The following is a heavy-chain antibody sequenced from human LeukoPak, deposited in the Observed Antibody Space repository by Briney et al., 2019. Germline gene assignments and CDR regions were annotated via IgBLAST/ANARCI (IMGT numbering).Heavy chain of an antibody. Sequence: GGSLRLSCAASGFTFSTYWMHWVRQAPGKGLVWVSLINSGGSSSNYADSVKGRFTISRDNAKNTLYLQMDSLRAEDTAVYYCARGKAPTAFNSLDPWGQGTLVTVSS. CDR3: ARGKAPTAFNSLDP. J-gene: IGHJ5*02. CDR2: INSGGSSS. D-gene: IGHD3-3*02. V-gene: IGHV3-74*01. CDR1: GFTFSTYW.